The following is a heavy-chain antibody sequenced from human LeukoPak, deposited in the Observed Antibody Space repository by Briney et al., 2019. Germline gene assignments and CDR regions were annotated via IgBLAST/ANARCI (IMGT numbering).Heavy chain of an antibody. Sequence: LETLSLTCAVYGGSFSGYYWSWIRQPPGKGLEWIGEINHSGSTNYNPSLKSRVTISVDTSKNQFSLKLSSVTAADTAVYYCAREVSGGNHWGQGTLVTVSS. D-gene: IGHD7-27*01. CDR3: AREVSGGNH. CDR2: INHSGST. J-gene: IGHJ4*02. CDR1: GGSFSGYY. V-gene: IGHV4-34*01.